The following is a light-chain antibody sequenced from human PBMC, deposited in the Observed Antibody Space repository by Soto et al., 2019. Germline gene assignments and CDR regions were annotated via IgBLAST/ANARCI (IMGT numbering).Light chain of an antibody. J-gene: IGKJ1*01. CDR3: QQYDSLPRT. Sequence: EIVLTQSPGTLSLSPGERATLSCRASQSVSRNFLAWYQQKPGQAPRLLIYAASSRATGIPDRFSGSGSETDFTLTITRLEPEDFAVYYCQQYDSLPRTFGQGTKVEIK. V-gene: IGKV3-20*01. CDR2: AAS. CDR1: QSVSRNF.